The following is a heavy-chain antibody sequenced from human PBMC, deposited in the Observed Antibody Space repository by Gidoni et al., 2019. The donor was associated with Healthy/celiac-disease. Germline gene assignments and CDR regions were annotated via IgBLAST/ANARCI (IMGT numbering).Heavy chain of an antibody. CDR2: IYSGGST. J-gene: IGHJ5*02. Sequence: EVQLVESGGGLVQPGGSLRLSCAASGFTVSSNYMSWVRQAPGKGLEWVSVIYSGGSTYYADSVKGRFTISRDNSKNTLYLQMNSLRAEDTAVYYCARERSKFGGGFDPWGQGTLVTVSS. CDR1: GFTVSSNY. D-gene: IGHD3-10*01. CDR3: ARERSKFGGGFDP. V-gene: IGHV3-66*01.